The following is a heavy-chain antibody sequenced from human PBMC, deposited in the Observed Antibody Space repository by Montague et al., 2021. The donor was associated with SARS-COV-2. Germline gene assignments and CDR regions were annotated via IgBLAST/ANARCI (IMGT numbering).Heavy chain of an antibody. CDR1: GDSVSSNIDT. Sequence: CAISGDSVSSNIDTWNWIRQSPSRGLEWLGRTYYRSKWYNDYAESVKSRITIDPDTSKRQFSLHLNSVTPEDTAVYYCARIPVGSKYYFDFWGQGTLVTVSS. CDR2: TYYRSKWYN. D-gene: IGHD2-2*01. V-gene: IGHV6-1*01. CDR3: ARIPVGSKYYFDF. J-gene: IGHJ4*02.